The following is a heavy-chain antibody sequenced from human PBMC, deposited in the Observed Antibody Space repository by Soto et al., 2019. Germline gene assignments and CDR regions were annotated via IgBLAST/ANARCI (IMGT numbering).Heavy chain of an antibody. CDR2: IIPIFGTA. CDR3: ARGPPSSGYYYRVLFDY. Sequence: QVQLVQSGAEVKKPGSSVKVSCKASGGTFSSYAISWVRQAPGQGLEWMGGIIPIFGTANYAQKFQGRVTITADESTSTAHLELSSLRSEDTAVYYCARGPPSSGYYYRVLFDYWGQGTLVTVSS. D-gene: IGHD3-22*01. CDR1: GGTFSSYA. J-gene: IGHJ4*02. V-gene: IGHV1-69*12.